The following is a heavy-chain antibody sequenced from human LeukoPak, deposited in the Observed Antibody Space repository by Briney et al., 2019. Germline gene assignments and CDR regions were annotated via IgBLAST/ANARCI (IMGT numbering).Heavy chain of an antibody. CDR1: GGSISSYY. J-gene: IGHJ3*02. CDR3: ARDAGSYNAFDI. CDR2: IYYSGST. V-gene: IGHV4-59*01. Sequence: SETLSLTCTVSGGSISSYYWSWIRQPPGKGLEWNGYIYYSGSTNYNPSLKSRVTISVDTSKNQFSLKLSSVTAADTAVYYCARDAGSYNAFDIWGQGTKVTVSS. D-gene: IGHD1-26*01.